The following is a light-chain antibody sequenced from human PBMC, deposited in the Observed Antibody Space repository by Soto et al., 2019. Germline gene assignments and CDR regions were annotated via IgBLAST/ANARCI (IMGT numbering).Light chain of an antibody. CDR3: QQYYSSPRT. J-gene: IGKJ5*01. CDR2: WAS. V-gene: IGKV4-1*01. CDR1: QSVLYSSNNKNY. Sequence: DIVMTQSPDSLAVSLGERATINCKSSQSVLYSSNNKNYVAWYRQKSGQPPKLLIYWASTRESGVPDRFSGSGSGTDFTLTISSLQAEDVAIYYCQQYYSSPRTFGQGTRLEIK.